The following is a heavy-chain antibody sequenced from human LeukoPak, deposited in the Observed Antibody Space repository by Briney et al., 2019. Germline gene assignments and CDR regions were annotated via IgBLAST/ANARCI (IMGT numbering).Heavy chain of an antibody. J-gene: IGHJ6*03. CDR3: ARLVILTGYHHLYYYYYMDV. Sequence: SETLSLTRAVYGGSFSGYYWSWIRQPPGKGLEWIGEINHSGSTNYNPSLKSRVTISVDTSKNQFSLKLSSVTAADTAVYYCARLVILTGYHHLYYYYYMDVWGKGTTVTISS. CDR1: GGSFSGYY. CDR2: INHSGST. V-gene: IGHV4-34*01. D-gene: IGHD3-9*01.